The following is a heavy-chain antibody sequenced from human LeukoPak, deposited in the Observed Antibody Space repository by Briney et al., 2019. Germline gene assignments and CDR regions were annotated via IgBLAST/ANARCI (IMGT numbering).Heavy chain of an antibody. CDR2: INPNSGGT. CDR1: GYTFTGYY. CDR3: ARDQWELQEAFDI. Sequence: VSVKVSCKASGYTFTGYYMHWVRQAPGQGLEWMGWINPNSGGTNYAQKFQGRVTMTRDTSISTAYMELSRLRSDDTAVYYCARDQWELQEAFDIWGQGTMVTVSS. D-gene: IGHD1-26*01. V-gene: IGHV1-2*02. J-gene: IGHJ3*02.